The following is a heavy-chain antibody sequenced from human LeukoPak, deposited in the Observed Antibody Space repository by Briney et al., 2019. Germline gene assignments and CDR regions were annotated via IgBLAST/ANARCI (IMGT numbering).Heavy chain of an antibody. V-gene: IGHV4-59*01. Sequence: SETLSLTCTVSGGSISSYYWSWIRQPPGKGLEWIGYIYYSGSTNYNPSLKSRVTISVDTSKNQFSLKLSSVTAADTAVYYCARTYGDRFDCWGQGTLVTVSS. CDR2: IYYSGST. CDR1: GGSISSYY. J-gene: IGHJ4*02. D-gene: IGHD4-17*01. CDR3: ARTYGDRFDC.